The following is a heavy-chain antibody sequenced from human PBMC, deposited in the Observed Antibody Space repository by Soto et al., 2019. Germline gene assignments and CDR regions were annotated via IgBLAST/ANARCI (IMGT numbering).Heavy chain of an antibody. V-gene: IGHV3-13*04. CDR2: IGKSGDT. CDR3: AKNLMTGILDAFDI. J-gene: IGHJ3*02. Sequence: GGSLRLSCAASGFTFSSYDMHWVRQATGKGLEWVSAIGKSGDTYYSDSVKGRFTISRENAKNSLYLQMGSLRAGDTAVYYCAKNLMTGILDAFDIWGPGTMVTVSS. D-gene: IGHD1-1*01. CDR1: GFTFSSYD.